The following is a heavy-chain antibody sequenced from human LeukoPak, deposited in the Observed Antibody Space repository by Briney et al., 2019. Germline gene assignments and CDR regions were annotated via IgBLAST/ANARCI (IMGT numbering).Heavy chain of an antibody. CDR2: ISSPGIYT. V-gene: IGHV3-11*06. CDR3: ARVGWASYYYLDY. D-gene: IGHD3-10*01. CDR1: GFTFSDSY. J-gene: IGHJ4*02. Sequence: GGSLRLFCASSGFTFSDSYISWIRQAPAKGLEWVSYISSPGIYTEYADSVKGRFTISRDNAENSLYLQMNSLRAEDTAVYYCARVGWASYYYLDYWGQGTLVTVSS.